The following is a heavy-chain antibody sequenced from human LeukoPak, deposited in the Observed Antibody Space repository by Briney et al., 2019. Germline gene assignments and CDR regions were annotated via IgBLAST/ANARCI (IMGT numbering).Heavy chain of an antibody. CDR1: GYTFTSYG. CDR3: ARTRQYSSSWYCWFDP. V-gene: IGHV1-18*01. D-gene: IGHD6-13*01. J-gene: IGHJ5*02. CDR2: ISAYNGNT. Sequence: GASVNVSCKASGYTFTSYGISWVRQAPGQGLEWMGWISAYNGNTNYAQKLQGRVTMTTDTSTSTAYMELRSLRSDGTAVYYCARTRQYSSSWYCWFDPWGQGTLVTVSS.